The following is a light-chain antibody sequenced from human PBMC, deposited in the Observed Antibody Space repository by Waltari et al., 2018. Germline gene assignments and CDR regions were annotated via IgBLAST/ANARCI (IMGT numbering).Light chain of an antibody. CDR2: EVT. V-gene: IGLV2-14*01. Sequence: QSALTQPASVSGSPGQSITISCTGTFREVGGYHHVSWYQHHPGKAPKLIIYEVTDRPSGVSNRFSGSKSGDTASLTISGLQAEDEADYYCSSCSYTPTTTVVFGTGTRVTVL. J-gene: IGLJ1*01. CDR1: FREVGGYHH. CDR3: SSCSYTPTTTVV.